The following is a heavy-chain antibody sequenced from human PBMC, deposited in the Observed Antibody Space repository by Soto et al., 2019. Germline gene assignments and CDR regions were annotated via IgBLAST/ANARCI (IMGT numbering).Heavy chain of an antibody. Sequence: SETLSLTCAVYGGSFSGYYWSWIRQPPGKGLEWIGEINHSGSANYNPSLKSRVTISVDTSKNQFSLKLSSVTAADTAVYYCARGGTYYDILTGYYRPLIGWFDPWGQGTLVTVYS. D-gene: IGHD3-9*01. V-gene: IGHV4-34*01. J-gene: IGHJ5*02. CDR3: ARGGTYYDILTGYYRPLIGWFDP. CDR1: GGSFSGYY. CDR2: INHSGSA.